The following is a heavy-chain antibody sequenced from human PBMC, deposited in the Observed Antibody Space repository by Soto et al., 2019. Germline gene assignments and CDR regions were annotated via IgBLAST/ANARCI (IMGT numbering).Heavy chain of an antibody. J-gene: IGHJ6*03. CDR1: GYTFTGYG. D-gene: IGHD3-3*01. CDR2: ISAYNGNT. CDR3: ARCTSWSGYLASDYYYMDV. Sequence: ALVKFSCKASGYTFTGYGISWVRHAPGQGIEWMGWISAYNGNTNYAQKLQGRVTMTTDTSTSTAYMELRSLRSDDTAVYYCARCTSWSGYLASDYYYMDVWGKGTTVTVSS. V-gene: IGHV1-18*01.